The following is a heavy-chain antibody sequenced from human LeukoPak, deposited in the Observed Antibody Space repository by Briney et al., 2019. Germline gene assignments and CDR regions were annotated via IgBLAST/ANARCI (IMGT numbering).Heavy chain of an antibody. Sequence: GRSLRLSCAATEFTFRTYSRHWVRQAPGKGLEWVTVVSADGRTQLYSDSVKGRFTISRDNSLNTLQLQMNSLRTEDTAVYYCAREFGHNRWYFDYWGQGALVTVSS. V-gene: IGHV3-30*03. D-gene: IGHD5-24*01. J-gene: IGHJ4*02. CDR2: VSADGRTQ. CDR3: AREFGHNRWYFDY. CDR1: EFTFRTYS.